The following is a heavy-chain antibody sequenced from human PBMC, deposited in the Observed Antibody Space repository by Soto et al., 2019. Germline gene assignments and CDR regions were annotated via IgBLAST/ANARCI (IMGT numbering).Heavy chain of an antibody. CDR3: ARDLLPSDLDILTGPDAFDI. V-gene: IGHV1-46*01. CDR1: GYTFTTYQ. Sequence: GASVKVSCKASGYTFTTYQMHWVRQAPGQGLEWMGIINPIGGSTNYAQKFQGRITMTRDTSISTAYMELSRLRSDDTAVYYRARDLLPSDLDILTGPDAFDIWGQGTMVTVSS. CDR2: INPIGGST. J-gene: IGHJ3*02. D-gene: IGHD3-9*01.